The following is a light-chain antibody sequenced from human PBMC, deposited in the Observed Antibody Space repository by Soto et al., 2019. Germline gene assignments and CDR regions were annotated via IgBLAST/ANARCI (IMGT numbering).Light chain of an antibody. Sequence: DIQMTQSPSSLSASVGDRVTVTCRASQSIGTYVNWYQQKPGTAPKLLIYAASRLQSGVPSKFXXXXXXTDXTXXISXXQPXXFVTYYCQQSYTIPYTFGQGTRLEI. CDR3: QQSYTIPYT. J-gene: IGKJ2*01. V-gene: IGKV1-39*01. CDR1: QSIGTY. CDR2: AAS.